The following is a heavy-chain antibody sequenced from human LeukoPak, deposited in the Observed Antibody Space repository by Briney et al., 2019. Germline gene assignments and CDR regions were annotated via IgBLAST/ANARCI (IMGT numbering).Heavy chain of an antibody. CDR2: INHSGST. D-gene: IGHD6-19*01. J-gene: IGHJ4*02. CDR1: GGSFSGYY. CDR3: ARYSGWFLHYFDY. V-gene: IGHV4-34*01. Sequence: SETLSLTCAVYGGSFSGYYWSWIRQPPGKGLEWIGEINHSGSTNYNPSLKSRVTISVDTSKNQFSLKLSSVTAADTAVYYCARYSGWFLHYFDYWGQGTLVTVSS.